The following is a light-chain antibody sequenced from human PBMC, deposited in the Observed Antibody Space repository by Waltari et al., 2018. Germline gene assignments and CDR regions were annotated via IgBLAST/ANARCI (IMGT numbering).Light chain of an antibody. CDR3: SSYTSSSTRV. CDR1: SSDIGGFNY. CDR2: DVT. Sequence: QSALTQPDSVSGSPGQSITISCTGTSSDIGGFNYVSWYQQHPGKAPKLMIYDVTNRPSGVSNRVSGSKSVNTASLTISGLQAEDEADYYCSSYTSSSTRVFGGGTKLTVL. V-gene: IGLV2-14*01. J-gene: IGLJ3*02.